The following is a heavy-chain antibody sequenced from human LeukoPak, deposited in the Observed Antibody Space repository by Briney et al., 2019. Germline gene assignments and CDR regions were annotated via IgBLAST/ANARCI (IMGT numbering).Heavy chain of an antibody. CDR2: INHSGST. CDR3: ARGPPGIIDY. D-gene: IGHD1-26*01. V-gene: IGHV4-34*01. J-gene: IGHJ4*02. CDR1: GGSFSGYY. Sequence: KPSETLSLTCAVYGGSFSGYYWSWIRQPPGKGLEWIGEINHSGSTNYNPSLKSRVTISVDTSKNQFSLKLSSVTAADTAVYYCARGPPGIIDYWGQGTLVTVSS.